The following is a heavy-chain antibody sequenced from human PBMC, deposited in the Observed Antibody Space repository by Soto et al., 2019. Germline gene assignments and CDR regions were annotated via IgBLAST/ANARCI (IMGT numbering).Heavy chain of an antibody. D-gene: IGHD2-2*01. J-gene: IGHJ4*02. V-gene: IGHV1-46*03. CDR1: GYIFINYY. Sequence: VQLVQSGAEVKKPGASVRVSCKASGYIFINYYIHWVRQAPGQGLEWMGAVNPRYGSTNYAQKFQGRLTMTRDTSTTTVYMEVSSLTSEDTAVYYCVRTESECRTTGCSYFFDSWGQGTLITVSS. CDR2: VNPRYGST. CDR3: VRTESECRTTGCSYFFDS.